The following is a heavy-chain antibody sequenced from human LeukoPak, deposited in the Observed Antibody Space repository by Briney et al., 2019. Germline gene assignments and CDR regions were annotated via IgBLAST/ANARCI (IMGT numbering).Heavy chain of an antibody. V-gene: IGHV3-30*18. Sequence: GGSLRLSCAASGFTFSSYGMHWVRQAPGKGLEWVAVISYDGSNKYYADSVKGRFTISRDNSKNTLYLQMNSLRAEDTAAYYCAKADTMIVVVTQLDYWGQGTLVTVSS. CDR2: ISYDGSNK. J-gene: IGHJ4*02. D-gene: IGHD3-22*01. CDR1: GFTFSSYG. CDR3: AKADTMIVVVTQLDY.